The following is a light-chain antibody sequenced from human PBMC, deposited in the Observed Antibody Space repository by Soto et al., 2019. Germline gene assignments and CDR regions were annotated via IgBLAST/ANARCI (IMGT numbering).Light chain of an antibody. V-gene: IGLV4-69*01. CDR3: QTWGSGNVI. CDR1: SGHSSYV. J-gene: IGLJ2*01. Sequence: QSVLTQSPSASASLGASVKLTCTLSSGHSSYVIAWHQQQPEKGPRFLMNLKSDGSHSKGDGIPDRFSGSSSGAERYLTISSLQSEDEADYYCQTWGSGNVIFGGGTKLTVL. CDR2: LKSDGSH.